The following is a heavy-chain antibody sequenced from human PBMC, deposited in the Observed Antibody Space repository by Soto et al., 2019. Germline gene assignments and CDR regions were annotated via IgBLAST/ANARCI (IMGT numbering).Heavy chain of an antibody. CDR1: GFTFSNYW. V-gene: IGHV3-74*01. J-gene: IGHJ4*02. CDR2: ISHDGGGT. CDR3: ARVAY. Sequence: PGGSLRLSCAASGFTFSNYWMHWVRQVPGRGLVWVSRISHDGGGTSYADSVKGRFTISRDNAKNTVYLQMNSLRAEDSAVYYCARVAYWGPGTQVTVSS.